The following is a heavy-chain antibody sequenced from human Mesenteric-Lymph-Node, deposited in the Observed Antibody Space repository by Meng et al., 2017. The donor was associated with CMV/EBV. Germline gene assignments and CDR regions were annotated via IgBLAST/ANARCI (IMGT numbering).Heavy chain of an antibody. J-gene: IGHJ5*02. Sequence: SETLSLTCTVSGGSISSSPYYWGWIRQPPGKGLEWIGCIYSGGTTYYNPSLKSRVTVSEDPSNNQFSLQLTSVTAADTAIYYCARDRLFYYDTSGDGEKWFGPWGQGTLVTVSS. D-gene: IGHD3-22*01. V-gene: IGHV4-39*07. CDR3: ARDRLFYYDTSGDGEKWFGP. CDR1: GGSISSSPYY. CDR2: IYSGGTT.